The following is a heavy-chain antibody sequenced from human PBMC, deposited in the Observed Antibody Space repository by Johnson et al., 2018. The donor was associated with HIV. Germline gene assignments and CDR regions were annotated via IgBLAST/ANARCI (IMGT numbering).Heavy chain of an antibody. CDR3: ASGVDAFDI. D-gene: IGHD1-26*01. CDR1: GFTFSDYY. CDR2: ISGSGGST. V-gene: IGHV3-23*04. Sequence: VQLVESGGGLVKPGGSLRLSCAASGFTFSDYYMSWIRQAPGKGLEWVSAISGSGGSTYYADSVKGRFTISRDNSKNTLYLQMNSLRAEDSALYFCASGVDAFDIWGQGTVVIVSS. J-gene: IGHJ3*02.